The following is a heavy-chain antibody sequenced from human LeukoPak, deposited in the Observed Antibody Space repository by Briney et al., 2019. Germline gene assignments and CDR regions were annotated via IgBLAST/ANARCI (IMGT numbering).Heavy chain of an antibody. Sequence: SETLSLTCSVSGGPISSSSYYWGWIRQPPGKGLEWIGSIYYSGSTNYNPSLKSRVTISVDTSKNQFSLKLSSVTAADTAVYYCASGGYDSSGYHDPFDYWGQGTLVTVSS. CDR2: IYYSGST. D-gene: IGHD3-22*01. CDR1: GGPISSSSYY. V-gene: IGHV4-39*01. CDR3: ASGGYDSSGYHDPFDY. J-gene: IGHJ4*02.